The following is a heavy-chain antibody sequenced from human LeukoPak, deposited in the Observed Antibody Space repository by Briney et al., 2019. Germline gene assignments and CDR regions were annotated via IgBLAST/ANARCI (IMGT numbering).Heavy chain of an antibody. CDR2: ISAHNGNR. CDR3: ARDDSGAKVDIDY. Sequence: ASVKVSCKASGYSFGDYGFSWVRQAPGQGLEWLGWISAHNGNRNYAQKVEGRVTMTTDTSTSTAYLELRGLRPDDTAVYYCARDDSGAKVDIDYWGQGTLLIVSS. V-gene: IGHV1-18*01. J-gene: IGHJ4*02. CDR1: GYSFGDYG. D-gene: IGHD5-12*01.